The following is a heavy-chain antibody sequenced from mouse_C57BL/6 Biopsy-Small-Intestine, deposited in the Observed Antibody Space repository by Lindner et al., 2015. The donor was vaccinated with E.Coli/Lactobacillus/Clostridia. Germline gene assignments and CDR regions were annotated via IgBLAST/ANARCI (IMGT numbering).Heavy chain of an antibody. CDR2: IYPRSGNT. J-gene: IGHJ2*01. CDR3: ARWNDAYYGDY. Sequence: VQLQESGAELARPGASLKLSCKASGYIFTSYGISWVKQRTGQGLEWIGEIYPRSGNTYFNEKFKDKAALTADKSSSTAYVELRSLTSEDSAVYFCARWNDAYYGDYWGQGTTLTVSS. V-gene: IGHV1-81*01. D-gene: IGHD2-3*01. CDR1: GYIFTSYG.